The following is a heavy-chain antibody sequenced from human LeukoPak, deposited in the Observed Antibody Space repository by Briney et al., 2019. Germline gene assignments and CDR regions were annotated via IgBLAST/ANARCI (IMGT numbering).Heavy chain of an antibody. CDR2: IYPDDPDI. D-gene: IGHD3-22*01. Sequence: GESLKISCKGSGYSFTNYWIGWVRQMPGKGLEWMGIIYPDDPDIRYSPSFQGQVTISADKSNSTANLQWSSLRASDTAMYYCAIVKTGDYYHFDYWGQGTLVTVSS. CDR3: AIVKTGDYYHFDY. J-gene: IGHJ4*02. V-gene: IGHV5-51*01. CDR1: GYSFTNYW.